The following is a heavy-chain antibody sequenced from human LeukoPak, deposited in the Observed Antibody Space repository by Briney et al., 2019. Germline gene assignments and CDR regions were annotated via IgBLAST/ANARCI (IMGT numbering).Heavy chain of an antibody. Sequence: PSETLSLTCTVSGGPIGKGSYYWSWIRQPAGKGLEWIGRIYTSGSTNYNPSLKSRVTITVDTSKNQFSLNLSSVTAADTAVYYCARDGGYTYGYSHFDYWGQGTLVTVSS. D-gene: IGHD5-18*01. J-gene: IGHJ4*02. CDR2: IYTSGST. CDR3: ARDGGYTYGYSHFDY. V-gene: IGHV4-61*02. CDR1: GGPIGKGSYY.